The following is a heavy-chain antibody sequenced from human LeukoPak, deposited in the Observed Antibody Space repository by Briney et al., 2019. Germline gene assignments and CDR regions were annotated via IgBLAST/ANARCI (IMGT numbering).Heavy chain of an antibody. J-gene: IGHJ5*02. Sequence: GGSLRLSCAASGFSFSNSGMHWLRQAPGKGLEYVSSINADGGTKYYANSVKGRFSISRDNSKNTMYLQLGNVRPDDMAVYYCFSPGMCEYPWGTGNLVTVPS. D-gene: IGHD2/OR15-2a*01. CDR1: GFSFSNSG. CDR2: INADGGTK. CDR3: FSPGMCEYP. V-gene: IGHV3-64*01.